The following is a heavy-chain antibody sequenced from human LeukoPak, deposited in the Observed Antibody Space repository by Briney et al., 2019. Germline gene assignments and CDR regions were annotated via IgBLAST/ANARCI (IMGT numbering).Heavy chain of an antibody. CDR3: ARVSRDGYNLDHYYFDY. V-gene: IGHV3-11*06. D-gene: IGHD5-24*01. CDR1: GLTFSDFY. CDR2: ISSGSTYT. Sequence: GGSLRLSCAASGLTFSDFYMTWIRQAPGKGLEWVSYISSGSTYTDYADSVRGRFTIFRDDAANSLYLQMNSLRVEDTAVYHCARVSRDGYNLDHYYFDYWGQGTPVTVSS. J-gene: IGHJ4*02.